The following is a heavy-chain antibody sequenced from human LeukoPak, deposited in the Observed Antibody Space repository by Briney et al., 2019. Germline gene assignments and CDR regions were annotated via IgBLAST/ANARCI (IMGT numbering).Heavy chain of an antibody. CDR3: ARIGTDFWSGSFDY. CDR1: GYSITIGYY. CDR2: IHHSGIT. J-gene: IGHJ4*02. D-gene: IGHD3-3*01. Sequence: PSETLSLTCAVSGYSITIGYYWGWFRQPPGKGLEWIGSIHHSGITYYNPSLKSRVTISVATSKNQFSLNLISVTAADTAVYYCARIGTDFWSGSFDYWGQGSLVTVSS. V-gene: IGHV4-38-2*01.